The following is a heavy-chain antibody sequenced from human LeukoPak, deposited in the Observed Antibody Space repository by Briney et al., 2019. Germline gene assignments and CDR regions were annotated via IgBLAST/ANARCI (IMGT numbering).Heavy chain of an antibody. CDR1: GGSFSGYY. Sequence: SETLSLTCAVYGGSFSGYYWGWIRQPPGKGLEWIGEINHSGSTNYNPSPKSRVTISVDTCTHQFPMKLSSVTAADTAVYYGAGGRMVRGGRVNYFDYWGQGTLVTVSS. CDR2: INHSGST. V-gene: IGHV4-34*01. CDR3: AGGRMVRGGRVNYFDY. J-gene: IGHJ4*02. D-gene: IGHD3-10*01.